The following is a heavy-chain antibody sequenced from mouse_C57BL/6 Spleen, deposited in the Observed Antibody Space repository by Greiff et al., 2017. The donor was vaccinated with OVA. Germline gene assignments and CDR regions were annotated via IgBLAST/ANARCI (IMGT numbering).Heavy chain of an antibody. D-gene: IGHD1-1*01. Sequence: DVQLQESGTVLARPGASVKMSCKTSGYTFTSYWMHWVKQRPGQGLEWIGAIYTGNSDTSYNQKFKGKAKMTAVKYDSTAYMEFSSLTNEDSSVYYCTRSGYYGSSYQFDYWGQGTTLTVSS. CDR2: IYTGNSDT. V-gene: IGHV1-5*01. CDR3: TRSGYYGSSYQFDY. J-gene: IGHJ2*01. CDR1: GYTFTSYW.